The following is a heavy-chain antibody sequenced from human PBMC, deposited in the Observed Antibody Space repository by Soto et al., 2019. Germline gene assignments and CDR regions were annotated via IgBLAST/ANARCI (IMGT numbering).Heavy chain of an antibody. J-gene: IGHJ4*02. V-gene: IGHV4-59*08. Sequence: SETLSLTCTVSGGSISSFYWSWIRQPPGKGLEWIGYIYYSGGTNYNPSLKSRVTISVATSKNQFSLKLSSVTAADTAVYYCARRHRDSIEFWGPGTLVTVSS. CDR1: GGSISSFY. D-gene: IGHD2-21*02. CDR3: ARRHRDSIEF. CDR2: IYYSGGT.